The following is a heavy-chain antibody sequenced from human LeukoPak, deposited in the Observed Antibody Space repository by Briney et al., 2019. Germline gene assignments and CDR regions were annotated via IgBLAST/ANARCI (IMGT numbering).Heavy chain of an antibody. J-gene: IGHJ4*02. Sequence: GGSLRLSCAASGFTFSYYWMHWVRQAPGKGLVWVSRINSDGSTTDYADSVKGRFTISRDNAKNTLYLQMNSLRVEDTAVYNCARDLFTVTTSRDYWGQGTLVTVSS. CDR1: GFTFSYYW. CDR2: INSDGSTT. D-gene: IGHD4-17*01. V-gene: IGHV3-74*01. CDR3: ARDLFTVTTSRDY.